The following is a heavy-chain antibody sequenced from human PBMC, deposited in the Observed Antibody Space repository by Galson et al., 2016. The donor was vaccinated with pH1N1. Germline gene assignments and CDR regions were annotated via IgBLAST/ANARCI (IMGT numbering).Heavy chain of an antibody. CDR2: ITFTGGST. Sequence: SLRLSCAASGFTFRNYGMSWVRQAPGKGLEWVSAITFTGGSTYYADDVKGRFTISRDTSKNTLYLQMNSLRVEDTAVYYCAKARATGIVNTGDCDYWVQGTLVTVSS. CDR1: GFTFRNYG. D-gene: IGHD1-14*01. J-gene: IGHJ4*02. V-gene: IGHV3-23*01. CDR3: AKARATGIVNTGDCDY.